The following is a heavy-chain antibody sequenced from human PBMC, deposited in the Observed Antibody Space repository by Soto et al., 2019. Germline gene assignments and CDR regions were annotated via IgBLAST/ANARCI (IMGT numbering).Heavy chain of an antibody. CDR1: GFTFSSYA. Sequence: PGGSLRLSCAASGFTFSSYAMTWVRQAPGKGLEWVSSMGGSGRSTYYTDSVKGRFTISRDNSKSTLYLQMTSLRAEDTALYYCAKGSVVIRGLFDHWGQGTLVTVPQ. V-gene: IGHV3-23*01. J-gene: IGHJ5*02. CDR3: AKGSVVIRGLFDH. D-gene: IGHD2-21*01. CDR2: MGGSGRST.